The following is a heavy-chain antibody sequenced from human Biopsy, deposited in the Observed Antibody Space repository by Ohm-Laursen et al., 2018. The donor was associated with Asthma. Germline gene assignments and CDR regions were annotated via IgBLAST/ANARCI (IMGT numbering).Heavy chain of an antibody. Sequence: SLRLSCIASKFIFRNYAMHWVRQAPGKGLEWVAVISYDGSSIYYADSVKGRFTISRDNSKNTLSLQMNSLTAEDTAVYYCAREGVAGTHIEDWGQGTLVTVSS. V-gene: IGHV3-30-3*01. D-gene: IGHD6-19*01. CDR2: ISYDGSSI. J-gene: IGHJ4*02. CDR3: AREGVAGTHIED. CDR1: KFIFRNYA.